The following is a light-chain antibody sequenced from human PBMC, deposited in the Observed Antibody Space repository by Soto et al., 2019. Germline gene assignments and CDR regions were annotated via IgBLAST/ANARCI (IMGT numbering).Light chain of an antibody. CDR3: SSYAGSNNFDVV. CDR1: SSDVGGYNY. J-gene: IGLJ2*01. Sequence: QSVLTQPPSASGSPGQPVTISCTGTSSDVGGYNYVSWYQQHPGKAPKLIIYEVSKRPSGVPDRFSGSKSDNTASLTVSGLQAEDEADYYCSSYAGSNNFDVVFGGGTKVTVL. V-gene: IGLV2-8*01. CDR2: EVS.